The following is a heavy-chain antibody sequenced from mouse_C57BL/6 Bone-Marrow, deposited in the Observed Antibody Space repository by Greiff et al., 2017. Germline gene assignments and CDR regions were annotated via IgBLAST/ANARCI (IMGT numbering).Heavy chain of an antibody. CDR3: AREEGLSPWFAY. CDR2: IHPNSGST. J-gene: IGHJ3*01. D-gene: IGHD2-4*01. CDR1: GYTFTSYW. Sequence: VQLQQPGAELVKPGASVKLSCKASGYTFTSYWMHWVKQRPGQGLEWIGMIHPNSGSTNYNEKFKSKATLTVDKSSSTAYMQLSSLTSEDSAVYYCAREEGLSPWFAYWGQGTLVTVSA. V-gene: IGHV1-64*01.